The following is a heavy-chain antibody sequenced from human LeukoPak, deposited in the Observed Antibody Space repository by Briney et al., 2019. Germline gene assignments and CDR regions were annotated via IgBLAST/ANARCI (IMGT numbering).Heavy chain of an antibody. CDR2: IYYSGST. CDR3: ARLGGRNSDY. Sequence: PETLSLTCTVSGGSISSSSYYWGWIRQPPGKGLEWIRSIYYSGSTYYNPSLKSRVTISVDTSKNQFSLKLSSVTAADTAVYYCARLGGRNSDYWGQGTLVTVSS. J-gene: IGHJ4*02. V-gene: IGHV4-39*01. CDR1: GGSISSSSYY.